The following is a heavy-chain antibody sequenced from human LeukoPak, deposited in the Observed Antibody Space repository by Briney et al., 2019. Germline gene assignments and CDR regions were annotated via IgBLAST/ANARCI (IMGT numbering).Heavy chain of an antibody. Sequence: PGGSLRLSCAASGFTFTGYEMNWVRQAPGKGLEWVSYISSSGSTIHYADSVKGRFTVSRDNAKSSLYLQMNSLRAEDTAVYYCARRKYFDYWGQGTLVTVSS. J-gene: IGHJ4*02. D-gene: IGHD1-14*01. CDR1: GFTFTGYE. V-gene: IGHV3-48*03. CDR3: ARRKYFDY. CDR2: ISSSGSTI.